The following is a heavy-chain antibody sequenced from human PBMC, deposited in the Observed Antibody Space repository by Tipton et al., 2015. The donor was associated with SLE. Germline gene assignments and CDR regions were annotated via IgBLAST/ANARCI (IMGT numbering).Heavy chain of an antibody. J-gene: IGHJ6*03. V-gene: IGHV4-59*05. CDR1: GGSITNYY. Sequence: TLSLTCTVSGGSITNYYWGWVRQPAGKGLEWIGRICCGGGTYYSPSLRSRVTISVDTSKNQFSLTLSSVTAADTAVYYCARLPREWEVNALYYYFYYVDVWGKGTPVTVSS. CDR2: ICCGGGT. D-gene: IGHD1-26*01. CDR3: ARLPREWEVNALYYYFYYVDV.